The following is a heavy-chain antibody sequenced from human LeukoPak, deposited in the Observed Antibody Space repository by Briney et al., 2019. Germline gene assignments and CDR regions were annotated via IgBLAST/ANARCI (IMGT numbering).Heavy chain of an antibody. V-gene: IGHV3-7*01. CDR3: ATDSYVSGSYYRLFY. CDR1: GFIFSSYW. D-gene: IGHD3-10*01. J-gene: IGHJ4*02. Sequence: GGSLRLSCAASGFIFSSYWMSWVRQAPGKGLEWVASINQDGSEKYYVDSVKGRFTISRDNAKNTLYLQMNNLRAEDTAIYYCATDSYVSGSYYRLFYWGQGTLVTVSS. CDR2: INQDGSEK.